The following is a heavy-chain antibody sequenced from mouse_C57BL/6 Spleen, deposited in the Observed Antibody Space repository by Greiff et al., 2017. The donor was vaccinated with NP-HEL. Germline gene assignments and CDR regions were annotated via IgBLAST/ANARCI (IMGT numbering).Heavy chain of an antibody. Sequence: VQLQESGPELVKPGASVKLSCKASGYTFTSYDINWVKQRPGQGLEWIGWIYPRAGSPKYNEKFKGKAKLTVDTSSSTASMELHSLTSEDSAVYFCARSGGGYYAMDYWGQGTSVTVSS. CDR1: GYTFTSYD. J-gene: IGHJ4*01. V-gene: IGHV1-85*01. CDR2: IYPRAGSP. D-gene: IGHD1-1*02. CDR3: ARSGGGYYAMDY.